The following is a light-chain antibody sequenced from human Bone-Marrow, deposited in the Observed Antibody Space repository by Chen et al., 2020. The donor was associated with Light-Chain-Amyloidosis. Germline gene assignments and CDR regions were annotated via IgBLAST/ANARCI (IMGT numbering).Light chain of an antibody. V-gene: IGLV3-25*03. J-gene: IGLJ3*02. CDR3: QAADSSDLGV. CDR2: KDT. Sequence: SYELTQPPSVSVSPGQTARITCSGDALPKHYAYWYQQKPGQAPVLVICKDTERPSGIPERFSGSSSGTTVTLNSSGVQAEDEADYYWQAADSSDLGVFGGGTKLTVL. CDR1: ALPKHY.